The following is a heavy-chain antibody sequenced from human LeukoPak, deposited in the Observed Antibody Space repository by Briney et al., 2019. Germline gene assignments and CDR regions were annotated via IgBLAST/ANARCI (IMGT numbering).Heavy chain of an antibody. CDR3: ATEPSRSYSFDHLDF. D-gene: IGHD5-12*01. CDR2: VVPMFGIR. V-gene: IGHV1-69*04. J-gene: IGHJ4*02. CDR1: GGTFNNYA. Sequence: SVKVSCKTSGGTFNNYAISWVRQAPGQGLEWMGRVVPMFGIRNYPQTFRGRVNITADKATNTVYMELRSLRAEDTATYYCATEPSRSYSFDHLDFWGLGTPVTVSS.